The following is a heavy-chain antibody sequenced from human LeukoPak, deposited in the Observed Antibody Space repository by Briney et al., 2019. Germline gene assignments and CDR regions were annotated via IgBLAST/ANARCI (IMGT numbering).Heavy chain of an antibody. Sequence: ASVKVSCKVSGYTLTELSMHWVRQAPGKGLEWMGGFDPEDGETIYAQKFQGRVTMTEDTSTDTAYMELSSLRSDDTAVYYCARDTSGTTEYSDLHEFDYWGQGTLVTVSS. V-gene: IGHV1-24*01. CDR3: ARDTSGTTEYSDLHEFDY. CDR2: FDPEDGET. J-gene: IGHJ4*02. CDR1: GYTLTELS. D-gene: IGHD5-12*01.